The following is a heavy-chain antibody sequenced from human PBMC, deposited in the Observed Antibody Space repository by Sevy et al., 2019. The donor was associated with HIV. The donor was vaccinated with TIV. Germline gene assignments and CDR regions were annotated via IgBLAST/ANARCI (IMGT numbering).Heavy chain of an antibody. CDR3: AKAARYGGVCYWRGEPFDY. D-gene: IGHD3-16*01. J-gene: IGHJ4*02. CDR1: GFKFDNYD. Sequence: GGSLRLSCAASGFKFDNYDFSWVRQAPGKGLEWVSGFSGTDGSGTDGTTYYTDSVKGRFIISRDNSKNTLYLEMNSRGVDDTAVYYCAKAARYGGVCYWRGEPFDYGGQGPLATVSS. V-gene: IGHV3-23*01. CDR2: FSGTDGSGTDGTT.